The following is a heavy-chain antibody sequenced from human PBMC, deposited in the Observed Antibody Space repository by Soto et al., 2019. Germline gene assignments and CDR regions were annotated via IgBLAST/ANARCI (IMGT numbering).Heavy chain of an antibody. D-gene: IGHD3-22*01. V-gene: IGHV3-64*02. CDR1: GFTFSSYA. Sequence: GGSLRLSCAASGFTFSSYAMHWVRQAPGKGLEYVSAISSNGGSTYYADSVKGRFTISRDNSKNTLYLQMGSLRAEDMAVYYCARGGNYDSSVPYYYGMDVWGQGTTVTVSS. J-gene: IGHJ6*02. CDR2: ISSNGGST. CDR3: ARGGNYDSSVPYYYGMDV.